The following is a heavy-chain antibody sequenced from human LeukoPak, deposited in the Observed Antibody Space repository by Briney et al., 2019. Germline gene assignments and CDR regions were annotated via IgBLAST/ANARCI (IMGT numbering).Heavy chain of an antibody. V-gene: IGHV3-30*18. CDR2: ISYDGSNK. CDR3: AKGVSSSWSNDAFDI. CDR1: GFTFTSYA. D-gene: IGHD6-13*01. J-gene: IGHJ3*02. Sequence: GGSLRLSCSASGFTFTSYAMHWVRQAPGKGLEWVAVISYDGSNKYYADSVKGRFTISRDNSKNTLYLQMNSLRTEDTAVYYCAKGVSSSWSNDAFDIWGQGTMVTVSS.